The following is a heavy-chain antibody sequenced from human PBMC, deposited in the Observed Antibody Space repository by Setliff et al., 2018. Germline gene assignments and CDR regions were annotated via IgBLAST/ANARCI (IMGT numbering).Heavy chain of an antibody. V-gene: IGHV1-3*01. J-gene: IGHJ3*01. CDR1: GYTSTTNA. CDR2: ITAGYGDT. Sequence: ASVKVSCKASGYTSTTNALHWVRQAPGQRLEWMGWITAGYGDTKYSQKFQGRVTITRETSASTAYMELSSLRSEDTAVYYCAISTLSICTGGSCPNAFDVWGQGTMVTVSS. D-gene: IGHD2-8*02. CDR3: AISTLSICTGGSCPNAFDV.